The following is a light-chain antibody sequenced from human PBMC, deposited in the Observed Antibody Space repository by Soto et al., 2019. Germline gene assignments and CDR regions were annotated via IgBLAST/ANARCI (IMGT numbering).Light chain of an antibody. CDR3: RQGAHWPIT. J-gene: IGKJ5*01. CDR1: QSLVHSDGIAY. V-gene: IGKV2-30*02. Sequence: DVVMTQSPLSLPVTLGQPASISCRPNQSLVHSDGIAYFSWFQQRPGRSPRRIIYKVSNRDSGVPARLSGSGSGTDFALKISRVEAEDVGVYYGRQGAHWPITFGQGTRLEIK. CDR2: KVS.